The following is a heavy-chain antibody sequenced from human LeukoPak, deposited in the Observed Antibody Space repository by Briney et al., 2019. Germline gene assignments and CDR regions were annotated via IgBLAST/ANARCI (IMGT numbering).Heavy chain of an antibody. V-gene: IGHV3-33*01. CDR3: ARDRSFPAYYFDY. J-gene: IGHJ4*02. CDR1: GFTFRNFG. Sequence: GGSLRLSCAASGFTFRNFGMHWVRQAPGKGLEWVAAIWYDGSEKYYADSVQGRFTISRDNSKNTLYLQMNNLRAEDTAVYYCARDRSFPAYYFDYWGQGALVTVSS. CDR2: IWYDGSEK.